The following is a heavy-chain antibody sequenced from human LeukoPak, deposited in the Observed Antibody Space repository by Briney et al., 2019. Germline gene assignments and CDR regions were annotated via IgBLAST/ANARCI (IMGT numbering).Heavy chain of an antibody. CDR1: GYTFTSYD. V-gene: IGHV1-8*01. D-gene: IGHD3-10*01. CDR3: ARGYYGSGSSYFDY. Sequence: ASMKVSCKASGYTFTSYDINWVRQATGQGLEWMGWMNPNSGNTGYAQKFQGRVTMTRNTSISTAYMELSSLRSEDTAVYYCARGYYGSGSSYFDYWGQGTLVTVSS. J-gene: IGHJ4*02. CDR2: MNPNSGNT.